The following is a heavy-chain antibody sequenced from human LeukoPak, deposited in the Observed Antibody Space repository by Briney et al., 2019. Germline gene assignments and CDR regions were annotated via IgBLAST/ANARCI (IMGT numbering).Heavy chain of an antibody. CDR2: ISSIRNYI. D-gene: IGHD3-10*01. CDR3: SRGFGSESLLPFDH. Sequence: PGGSLRLSCAASKFTFSDYSMSWVRQAPGKGLEWVSSISSIRNYIYYADSVKGRFTISRDNAKNTLYLQMNSLRAEDTAVYYCSRGFGSESLLPFDHWGQGTLVTVSS. CDR1: KFTFSDYS. V-gene: IGHV3-21*01. J-gene: IGHJ4*02.